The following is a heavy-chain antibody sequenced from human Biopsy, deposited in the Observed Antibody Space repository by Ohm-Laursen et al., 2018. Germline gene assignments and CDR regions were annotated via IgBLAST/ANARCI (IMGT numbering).Heavy chain of an antibody. CDR3: ARERQFRFLEGAFDY. D-gene: IGHD3-3*01. Sequence: SETLSLTWTVSGGSISDDYWSWIRQPPGKGLQVIGYISSGGRAKYNPSLKSRLTISLDTSKNQLSLRLSSVTAADSAIYYCARERQFRFLEGAFDYWGQGILVTVSS. V-gene: IGHV4-59*01. J-gene: IGHJ4*02. CDR1: GGSISDDY. CDR2: ISSGGRA.